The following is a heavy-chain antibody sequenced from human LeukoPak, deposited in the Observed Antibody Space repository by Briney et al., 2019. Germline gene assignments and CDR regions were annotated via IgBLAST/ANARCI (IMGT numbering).Heavy chain of an antibody. V-gene: IGHV3-21*01. CDR2: ISSSSSYI. D-gene: IGHD3-10*01. CDR3: AKDENPMVRVNWFDP. CDR1: GFTFSSYS. Sequence: GGSLRLSCAASGFTFSSYSMNWVRQAPGKGLEWVSSISSSSSYIYYADSVKGRFTISRDNSKNTLYLQMNSLRAEDTAVYYCAKDENPMVRVNWFDPWGQGTLVTVSS. J-gene: IGHJ5*02.